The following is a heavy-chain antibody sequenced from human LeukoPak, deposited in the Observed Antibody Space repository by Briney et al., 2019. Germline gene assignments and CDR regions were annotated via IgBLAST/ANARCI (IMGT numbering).Heavy chain of an antibody. Sequence: SETLSLTCTVSGGSISSSSYYWGWIRQPPGKGLEWIGSIYYSGSTYYNPSLKSRVSISVDTSKNQFSLKLSSVTAADTAVYYCASLVMGIAVAGTRAFDIWGQGTMVTVSS. V-gene: IGHV4-39*01. D-gene: IGHD6-19*01. CDR3: ASLVMGIAVAGTRAFDI. CDR1: GGSISSSSYY. CDR2: IYYSGST. J-gene: IGHJ3*02.